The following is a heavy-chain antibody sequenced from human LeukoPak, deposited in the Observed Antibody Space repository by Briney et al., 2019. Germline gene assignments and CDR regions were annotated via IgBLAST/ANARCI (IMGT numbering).Heavy chain of an antibody. CDR1: GFNFANSY. V-gene: IGHV3-11*04. Sequence: PGGSLRLSCSASGFNFANSYMSWIRQAPGKGPEWLSFISGGSNTIKYADSVKGRFTISRDNAKNSLFLQMNSLRAEDTAVYYCTRASLYSDNWGQGTLVAVSS. J-gene: IGHJ4*02. CDR3: TRASLYSDN. CDR2: ISGGSNTI.